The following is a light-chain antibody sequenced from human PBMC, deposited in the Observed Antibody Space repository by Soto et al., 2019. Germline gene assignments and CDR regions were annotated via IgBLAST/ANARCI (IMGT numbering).Light chain of an antibody. CDR3: QSYDSSLSGV. Sequence: QSVLTQPPSVSGAPGQRVTISCTGSSSNIGAGYDVHWYQQLPGTAPKLLIYGNSNRPSGVPARSSGSKSGTSASLAITGLQAEDEADYYWQSYDSSLSGVFGGGTKLTVL. J-gene: IGLJ3*02. CDR2: GNS. V-gene: IGLV1-40*01. CDR1: SSNIGAGYD.